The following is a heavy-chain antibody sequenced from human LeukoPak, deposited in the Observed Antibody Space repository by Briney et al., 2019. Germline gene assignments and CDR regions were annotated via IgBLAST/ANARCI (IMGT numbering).Heavy chain of an antibody. D-gene: IGHD4-23*01. CDR3: ARVGGPSHYGGETYYMDV. V-gene: IGHV3-30*02. J-gene: IGHJ6*03. Sequence: PGGSLRLSCAPSGFTFNTLGMHWVRPAPGKGLGWGAFTRYDGSNKCYADSVKGRFTISRDNAKNSLYLQMNSPRGEDTALYHCARVGGPSHYGGETYYMDVWAKGTTVTISS. CDR2: TRYDGSNK. CDR1: GFTFNTLG.